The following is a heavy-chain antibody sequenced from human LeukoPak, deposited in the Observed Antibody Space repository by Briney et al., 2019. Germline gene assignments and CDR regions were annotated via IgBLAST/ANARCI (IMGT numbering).Heavy chain of an antibody. CDR1: GYTFTSYG. CDR3: ASIGGTSLEY. D-gene: IGHD4-23*01. J-gene: IGHJ4*02. CDR2: INPNSGGT. V-gene: IGHV1-2*02. Sequence: GASVKVSCKASGYTFTSYGISWVRQAPGQGLEWVGWINPNSGGTNYAQKFQGRVTMTRDTSINTAYMEVSRLRSDDTAVYYCASIGGTSLEYWGQGTLVTVSS.